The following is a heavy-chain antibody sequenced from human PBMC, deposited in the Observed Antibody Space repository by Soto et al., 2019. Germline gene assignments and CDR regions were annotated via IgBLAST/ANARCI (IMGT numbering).Heavy chain of an antibody. CDR1: GFTFSSYW. CDR3: AKYTRYNWNQQPCDAFDI. J-gene: IGHJ3*02. V-gene: IGHV3-7*01. CDR2: IKQDGSEK. Sequence: PGGSLRLSCAASGFTFSSYWMSWVRQAPGKVLEWVANIKQDGSEKYYVDSVKGRFTISRDNAKNSLYLQMNSLRAEDTAVYYCAKYTRYNWNQQPCDAFDIWGQGTMVTVSS. D-gene: IGHD1-20*01.